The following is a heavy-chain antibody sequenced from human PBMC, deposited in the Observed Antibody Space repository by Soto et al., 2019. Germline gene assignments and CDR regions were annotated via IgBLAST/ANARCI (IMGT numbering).Heavy chain of an antibody. CDR1: GASISRYY. CDR3: ATTVSTGRFDY. Sequence: QVQLQESGPGLVQPSGTLSLTCTVTGASISRYYWSWIRQPPGKGLEWIEYIYYTGSTDCSPSLKNRVTMSVDTSKNQFSLKLSSVTAADTAVYYCATTVSTGRFDYWGQGTLVTVSS. D-gene: IGHD3-9*01. V-gene: IGHV4-59*01. J-gene: IGHJ4*02. CDR2: IYYTGST.